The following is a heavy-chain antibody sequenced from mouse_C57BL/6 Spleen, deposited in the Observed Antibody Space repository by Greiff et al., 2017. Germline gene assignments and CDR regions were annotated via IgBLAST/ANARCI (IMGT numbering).Heavy chain of an antibody. CDR2: ISYDGSN. CDR3: AREGVTGYFDV. D-gene: IGHD2-13*01. V-gene: IGHV3-6*01. J-gene: IGHJ1*03. CDR1: GYSITSGYY. Sequence: EVKLMASGPGLVKPSQSLSLTCSVTGYSITSGYYWNWIRQFPGNKLEWMGYISYDGSNNYNPSLKNRISFTRDTSKNQFFLKLNSVTTEDTATYYCAREGVTGYFDVWGTGTTVTVSS.